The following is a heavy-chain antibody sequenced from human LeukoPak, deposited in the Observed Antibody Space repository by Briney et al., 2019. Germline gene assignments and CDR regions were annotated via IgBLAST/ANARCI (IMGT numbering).Heavy chain of an antibody. CDR2: IRYDGSNK. J-gene: IGHJ3*02. D-gene: IGHD1-26*01. CDR3: AREGELTDAFDI. CDR1: GFTFSSYG. Sequence: GGSLRLSCAASGFTFSSYGMHWVRQAPGKGLEWVAFIRYDGSNKYYADSVKGRFTISRDNSKNTLYLQMNSLRAEDTAVYYCAREGELTDAFDIWGQGTMVTVSS. V-gene: IGHV3-30*02.